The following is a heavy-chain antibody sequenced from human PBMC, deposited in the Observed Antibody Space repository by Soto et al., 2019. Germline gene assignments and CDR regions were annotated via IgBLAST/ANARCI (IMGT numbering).Heavy chain of an antibody. CDR3: AKDYGYCSGGSCSSSDWFDP. J-gene: IGHJ5*02. CDR1: GFTFSSYG. V-gene: IGHV3-30*18. Sequence: QVQLVESGGGVVQPGRSLRLSCAASGFTFSSYGMHWVRQAPGKGLEWVAVISYDGSNKYYADSVKGRFTISRDNSKNMLYLQMNSLRAEDRAVYYCAKDYGYCSGGSCSSSDWFDPWGQGTLVTVSS. CDR2: ISYDGSNK. D-gene: IGHD2-15*01.